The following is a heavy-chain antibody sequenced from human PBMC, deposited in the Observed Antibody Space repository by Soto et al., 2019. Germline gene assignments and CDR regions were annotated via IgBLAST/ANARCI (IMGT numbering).Heavy chain of an antibody. CDR2: LYSTGST. D-gene: IGHD7-27*01. V-gene: IGHV4-59*01. J-gene: IGHJ4*02. CDR1: GGSLKTYC. Sequence: QVQLQESGPGLVKPSETLSLNCAVSGGSLKTYCWTWIRQPPGKGLEWLGCLYSTGSTNYNPSLRSRISFSLDTSNTQFSLNLDSVTPADTAVYFCAREAWAGNFDYWGQGAQVIVSS. CDR3: AREAWAGNFDY.